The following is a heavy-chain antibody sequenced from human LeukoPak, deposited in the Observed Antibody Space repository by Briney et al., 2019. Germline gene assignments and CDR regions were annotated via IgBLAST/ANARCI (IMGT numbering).Heavy chain of an antibody. CDR2: IYTSGTT. V-gene: IGHV4-4*07. CDR1: GGSSSRYY. CDR3: ARSAAAGIYYFDY. J-gene: IGHJ4*02. D-gene: IGHD6-13*01. Sequence: SETLSLTCTVSGGSSSRYYWSWIRQPAGKGLEWIGRIYTSGTTNYNPYLKSRVTMSVDTSKNQFSLKLSSVTAADTAVYYCARSAAAGIYYFDYWGQGTLVTASS.